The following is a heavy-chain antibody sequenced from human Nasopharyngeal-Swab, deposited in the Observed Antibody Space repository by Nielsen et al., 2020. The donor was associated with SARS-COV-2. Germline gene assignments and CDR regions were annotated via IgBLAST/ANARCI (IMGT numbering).Heavy chain of an antibody. CDR3: ARDRSLGTVTYWYFEL. V-gene: IGHV3-21*01. CDR1: GFTFSSYS. J-gene: IGHJ2*01. D-gene: IGHD1-7*01. CDR2: ISSSSSYI. Sequence: GESLKISCAASGFTFSSYSMNWVRQAPGKGLEWVSSISSSSSYIYYADSVKGRFTISRDNAKNSLYLQMNSLRAEDTAVYYCARDRSLGTVTYWYFELWGRGTLVTVSS.